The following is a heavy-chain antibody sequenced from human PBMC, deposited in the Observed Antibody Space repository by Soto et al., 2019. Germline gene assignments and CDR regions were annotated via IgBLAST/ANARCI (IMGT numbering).Heavy chain of an antibody. CDR1: GFVYNTYA. D-gene: IGHD1-1*01. V-gene: IGHV3-33*01. Sequence: VQLVESGGGVVQPGMSLRLSCAASGFVYNTYAMHWVRLSPGKGLEWVALIWNDGSKKYYVDSVKGRFTISRDNSQNTLSLQMDSLRGEDTAVYFCVRGILFQYSNNWLHWYFDLWGRGTQVTVSS. CDR3: VRGILFQYSNNWLHWYFDL. J-gene: IGHJ2*01. CDR2: IWNDGSKK.